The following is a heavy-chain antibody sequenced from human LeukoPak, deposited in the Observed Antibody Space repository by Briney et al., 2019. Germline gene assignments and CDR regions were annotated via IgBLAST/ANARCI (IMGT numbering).Heavy chain of an antibody. V-gene: IGHV3-74*01. CDR1: GFTFSNYW. CDR3: ARASGYSYGSHDY. D-gene: IGHD5-18*01. CDR2: INPGGSST. J-gene: IGHJ4*02. Sequence: GGSLRLSCAASGFTFSNYWMHWVRQVPGKGLVWVSRINPGGSSTTYADSVKGRFTISRDNAKNTLYLQMNSLRAEDTAVYFCARASGYSYGSHDYWGQGTLVTVSS.